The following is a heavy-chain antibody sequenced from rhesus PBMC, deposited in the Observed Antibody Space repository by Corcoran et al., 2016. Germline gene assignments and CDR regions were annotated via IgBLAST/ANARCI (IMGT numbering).Heavy chain of an antibody. V-gene: IGHV1-111*02. CDR1: GFTFTDLS. CDR2: VNPEDGEA. D-gene: IGHD6-25*01. CDR3: ARDRGQLGYFDY. J-gene: IGHJ4*01. Sequence: EVQLVQSGAEVKKPGASVQISCKASGFTFTDLSMPWGQPAPGKGLVGMGRVNPEDGEADNAQKFQDRVTITADTSTDTAYMELSSLRSEDTAVYYCARDRGQLGYFDYWGQGVLVTVSS.